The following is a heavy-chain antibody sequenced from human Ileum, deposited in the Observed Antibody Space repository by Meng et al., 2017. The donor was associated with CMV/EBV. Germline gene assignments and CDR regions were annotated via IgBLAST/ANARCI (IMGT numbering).Heavy chain of an antibody. D-gene: IGHD2-15*01. CDR1: GFTFGLYS. Sequence: GGSLRLSCEASGFTFGLYSMHWVRQAPGKGLEWVAVILHDGSNKYYSDSVKGRFTISRDNSKDTLYLQMNSLRAEDTAIYYCARGSHKDISTFYRPFDPWGQGTLVTVSS. CDR2: ILHDGSNK. V-gene: IGHV3-30-3*01. CDR3: ARGSHKDISTFYRPFDP. J-gene: IGHJ5*01.